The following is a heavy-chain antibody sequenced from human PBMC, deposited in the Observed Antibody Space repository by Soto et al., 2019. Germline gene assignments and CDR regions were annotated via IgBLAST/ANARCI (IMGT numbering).Heavy chain of an antibody. J-gene: IGHJ3*01. CDR1: GGSFGSSA. CDR2: IIPVFDKA. CDR3: ARLRRDWGDAFEL. V-gene: IGHV1-69*01. D-gene: IGHD3-16*01. Sequence: QVQLVQSGADVKKPGSSVKVSCKTSGGSFGSSAISWVRQAPAQGLEWIGEIIPVFDKANYAQNFQGRLTITADELAGTVFMELSSLRSEDTAVYFCARLRRDWGDAFELWGLGTFVTVSS.